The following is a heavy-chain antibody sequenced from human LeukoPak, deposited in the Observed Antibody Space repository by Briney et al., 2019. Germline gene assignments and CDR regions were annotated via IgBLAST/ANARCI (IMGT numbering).Heavy chain of an antibody. CDR1: GFTFSSYW. CDR3: AKDATAVPGTVYMDV. CDR2: IKQDGSEK. Sequence: GGSLRLSCAASGFTFSSYWMSWVRQAPGKGLEWVANIKQDGSEKYYVDSVKGRFTISRDNAKNSVYLQMTSLRAEDTALYYCAKDATAVPGTVYMDVWGKGTTVTISS. D-gene: IGHD2-2*01. J-gene: IGHJ6*03. V-gene: IGHV3-7*01.